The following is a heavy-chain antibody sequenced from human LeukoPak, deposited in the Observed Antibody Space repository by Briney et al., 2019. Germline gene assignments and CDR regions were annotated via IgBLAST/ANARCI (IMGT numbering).Heavy chain of an antibody. J-gene: IGHJ4*02. D-gene: IGHD1-14*01. V-gene: IGHV5-51*01. CDR2: IYPGDSDT. CDR3: ARHDSAGGFDF. Sequence: GESLKISCKVSGYTFINYWIGWVRQMPGKGREWMGIIYPGDSDTRYSPSFQGQVTISADKSISTAYLQWSSLKASDTAMYYCARHDSAGGFDFWGQGTLVTVSS. CDR1: GYTFINYW.